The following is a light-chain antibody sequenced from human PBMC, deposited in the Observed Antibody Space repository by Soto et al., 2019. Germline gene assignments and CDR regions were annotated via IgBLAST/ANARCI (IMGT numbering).Light chain of an antibody. J-gene: IGKJ5*01. CDR1: QSVSSN. CDR2: DAS. V-gene: IGKV3-11*01. CDR3: QQRSNWPPT. Sequence: EVVLTQSPGTLSLSPGERATLSCRASQSVSSNLAWYQQKPGQAPRLLIYDASNRATGIPARFSGSGSGTDFTLTISSLEPEDFAVYYCQQRSNWPPTFGQGTRLEIK.